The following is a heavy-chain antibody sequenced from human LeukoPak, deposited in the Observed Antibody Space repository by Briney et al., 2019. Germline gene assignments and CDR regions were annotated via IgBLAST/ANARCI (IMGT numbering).Heavy chain of an antibody. CDR2: IIPIFGTA. V-gene: IGHV1-69*05. CDR3: ASDKKERYGEGYYYYYMDV. J-gene: IGHJ6*03. CDR1: GGTFISYA. D-gene: IGHD4-17*01. Sequence: SVKVSCKASGGTFISYAISWVRQAPGQGLEWMGRIIPIFGTANYAQKFQGRVTITTDESTSTAYMELSSLRSEDTAVYYCASDKKERYGEGYYYYYMDVWGKGTTVTVSS.